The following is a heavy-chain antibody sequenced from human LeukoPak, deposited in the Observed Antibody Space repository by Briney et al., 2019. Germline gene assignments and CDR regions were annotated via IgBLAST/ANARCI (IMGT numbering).Heavy chain of an antibody. CDR3: ARDPKWFGELLPYGMDV. CDR1: GYTFTSCG. Sequence: ASVKVSCKASGYTFTSCGISWVRQAPGQGLEWMGWISAYNGNTNYAQKLQGRVTMTTDTFTSTAYMELRSLRSDDTAVYYCARDPKWFGELLPYGMDVWGKGTTVTVSS. D-gene: IGHD3-10*01. J-gene: IGHJ6*04. V-gene: IGHV1-18*04. CDR2: ISAYNGNT.